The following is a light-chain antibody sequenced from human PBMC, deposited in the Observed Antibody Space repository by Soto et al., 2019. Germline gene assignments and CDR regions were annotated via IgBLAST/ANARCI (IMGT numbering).Light chain of an antibody. V-gene: IGKV1-8*01. Sequence: AIRMTQSPSSLPASTGDRVTITCRASQAISSYLAWYQQKPGKAPKLLIYAASTLQSGVPSRFSGSGSGTDFPLTISFLQSEDFATYYCQPYYNYPPTFGQGTKVEIK. J-gene: IGKJ1*01. CDR1: QAISSY. CDR3: QPYYNYPPT. CDR2: AAS.